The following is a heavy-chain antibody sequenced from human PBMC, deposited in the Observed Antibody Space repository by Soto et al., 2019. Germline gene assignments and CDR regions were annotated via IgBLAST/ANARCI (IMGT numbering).Heavy chain of an antibody. CDR1: GDSVSGNSAA. CDR2: TYYRSRWNN. CDR3: EREFPYSVSSDRYFDY. V-gene: IGHV6-1*01. D-gene: IGHD6-19*01. J-gene: IGHJ4*02. Sequence: PSQTLSLTCAISGDSVSGNSAAWNWIRQSPSRGLEWLGRTYYRSRWNNDYAVSVKSRITVTPDTSKNQFSLHLNSLTPEDTTVYYCEREFPYSVSSDRYFDYWGQGALVTVSS.